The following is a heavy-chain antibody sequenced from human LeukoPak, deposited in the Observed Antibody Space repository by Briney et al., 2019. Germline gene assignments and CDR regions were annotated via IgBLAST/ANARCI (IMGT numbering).Heavy chain of an antibody. D-gene: IGHD3-3*01. J-gene: IGHJ5*02. CDR2: INHSGST. Sequence: SETLSLTCAVYGGSFSGYYWSWIRQPPGKGLEWIGEINHSGSTNYNPSLKSRVTISVDPSKNQFSLKLSSVTAADTAVYYCAGNSADYDFWSGYPNTPNWFDPWGQGTLVTVSS. V-gene: IGHV4-34*01. CDR1: GGSFSGYY. CDR3: AGNSADYDFWSGYPNTPNWFDP.